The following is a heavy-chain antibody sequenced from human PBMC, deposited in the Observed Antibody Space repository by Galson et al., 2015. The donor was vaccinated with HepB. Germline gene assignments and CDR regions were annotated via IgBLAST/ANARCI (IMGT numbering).Heavy chain of an antibody. CDR2: IYHTGST. Sequence: TLSLTCTVSGGSISSDDYYWHWIRQPPGKGLEWIGYIYHTGSTYYNPSLKSRVIISVDTSKNQFSLRLSSVTAADTAVYYCARGDWLDAFDIWGQGTMVTVSS. D-gene: IGHD3-9*01. J-gene: IGHJ3*02. CDR1: GGSISSDDYY. CDR3: ARGDWLDAFDI. V-gene: IGHV4-30-4*01.